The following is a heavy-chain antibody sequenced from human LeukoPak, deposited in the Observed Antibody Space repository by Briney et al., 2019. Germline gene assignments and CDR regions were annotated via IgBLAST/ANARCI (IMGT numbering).Heavy chain of an antibody. CDR2: ISDSGDSI. D-gene: IGHD2-2*01. CDR3: AREWKYCRSTSCGYYFDY. CDR1: GFTFSSYA. J-gene: IGHJ4*02. Sequence: GGSLRPSCAASGFTFSSYAMSWVRQAPGKGLEWVSSISDSGDSIYYADSVKGRFTISRDNSKNTLYLQVNNLRAEDTAVYYCAREWKYCRSTSCGYYFDYWGQGTLVTVSS. V-gene: IGHV3-23*01.